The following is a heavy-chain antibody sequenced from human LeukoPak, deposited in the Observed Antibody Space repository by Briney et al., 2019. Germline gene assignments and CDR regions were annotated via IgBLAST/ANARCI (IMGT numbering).Heavy chain of an antibody. V-gene: IGHV4-34*01. CDR1: GGSFSGYY. J-gene: IGHJ6*03. CDR3: ARAGSKQLALYYYYMDV. CDR2: INHSGST. D-gene: IGHD6-6*01. Sequence: SETLSLTCAVYGGSFSGYYWSWIRQPPGKGLEWIGEINHSGSTNYNPSLKSRVTISVDTSKNQFSLKLSSVTAADTAVYYCARAGSKQLALYYYYMDVWGKGTTVTVSS.